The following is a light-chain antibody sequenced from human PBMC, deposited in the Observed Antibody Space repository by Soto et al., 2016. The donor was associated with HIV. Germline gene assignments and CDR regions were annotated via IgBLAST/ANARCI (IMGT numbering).Light chain of an antibody. CDR1: KLGDKY. CDR3: QAWDSSTALYV. Sequence: SYELTQPPSVSVSPGQTASITCSGDKLGDKYASWYQQKPGQSPVVVIHQDDKRPSGMSERFSGFNSGNTATLTISGTQAMDEADYYCQAWDSSTALYVFGTGTKVTVL. V-gene: IGLV3-1*01. J-gene: IGLJ1*01. CDR2: QDD.